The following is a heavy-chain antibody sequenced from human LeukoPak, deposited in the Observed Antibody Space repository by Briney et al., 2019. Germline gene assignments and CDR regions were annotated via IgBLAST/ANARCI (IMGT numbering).Heavy chain of an antibody. CDR2: MNPNSGNT. V-gene: IGHV1-8*03. CDR1: GYTFTSYD. J-gene: IGHJ5*02. CDR3: AREDRRYDFWSGYYANWFDP. D-gene: IGHD3-3*01. Sequence: GASVKVSCKASGYTFTSYDINWVRQATGQGLEWMGWMNPNSGNTGYAQKFQGRVTITRNTSISTAYMELSSLRSEDTAVYDCAREDRRYDFWSGYYANWFDPWGQGTLVTVSS.